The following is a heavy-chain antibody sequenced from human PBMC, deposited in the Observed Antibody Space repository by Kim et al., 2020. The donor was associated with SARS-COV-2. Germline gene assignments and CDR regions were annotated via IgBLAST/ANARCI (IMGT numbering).Heavy chain of an antibody. V-gene: IGHV3-30*04. CDR1: GFTFSSYA. CDR2: ISYDGSNK. CDR3: AREKYSSENYFDY. D-gene: IGHD6-19*01. Sequence: GGSLRLSCAASGFTFSSYAMHWVLQAPGKGLEWVAVISYDGSNKYYADSVKGRFTISRDNSKNTLYLQMNSLRAEDTAVYYCAREKYSSENYFDYWGQGT. J-gene: IGHJ4*02.